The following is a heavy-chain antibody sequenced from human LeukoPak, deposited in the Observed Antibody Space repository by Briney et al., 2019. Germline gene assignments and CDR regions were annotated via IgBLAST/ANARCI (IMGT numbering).Heavy chain of an antibody. V-gene: IGHV1-2*02. Sequence: ASVKVSCMASGYTFIGYYMHWVRQAPGQGLEWMGWINPNSGGTNYAQMFQGRVTMTRDTSISTAYMELSRLRSDDTAVYYCARDRRGGYDLYDYWGQGTLVTVSS. CDR2: INPNSGGT. J-gene: IGHJ4*02. CDR1: GYTFIGYY. D-gene: IGHD5-12*01. CDR3: ARDRRGGYDLYDY.